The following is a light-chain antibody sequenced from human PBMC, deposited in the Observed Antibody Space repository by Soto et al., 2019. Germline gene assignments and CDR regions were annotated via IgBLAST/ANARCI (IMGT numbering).Light chain of an antibody. Sequence: DSQMPQSPYTLSASVGDRVTIISRAGQYISSWLAWYQQKPGKAPKLMIYDASSLDSGVPSTFSCSRAGTEFTRTISSLQPDDVATVYCQQYEGFPYTFGPGTRLEI. V-gene: IGKV1-5*02. CDR2: DAS. CDR3: QQYEGFPYT. CDR1: QYISSW. J-gene: IGKJ5*01.